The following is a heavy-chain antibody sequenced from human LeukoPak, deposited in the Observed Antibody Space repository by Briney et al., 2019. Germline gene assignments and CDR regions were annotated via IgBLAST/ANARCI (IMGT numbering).Heavy chain of an antibody. D-gene: IGHD1-26*01. CDR1: GFTFNHAW. CDR3: TWVGARYYFDY. CDR2: IKSKTNGGTT. Sequence: GGSLRLSCAASGFTFNHAWMSWVRQAPGKGLEWLGRIKSKTNGGTTDYAAPVKGRFTISRDDSKNTLYLQINSLKTEDTAVYYCTWVGARYYFDYWGQGTLVTVSS. J-gene: IGHJ4*02. V-gene: IGHV3-15*01.